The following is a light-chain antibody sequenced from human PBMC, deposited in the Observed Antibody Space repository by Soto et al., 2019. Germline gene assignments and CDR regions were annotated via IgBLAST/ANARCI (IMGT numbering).Light chain of an antibody. CDR1: TSNLGSST. J-gene: IGLJ1*01. CDR3: ATLDDSLNAYV. Sequence: QSVLTQTPSSSGTPGPRVTISCYGTTSNLGSSTVHWYQQLPGTAPRRLIHTNNQRPSGVPYRFSGSNSGTSASLAISALQSEDEADDYCATLDDSLNAYVFGTGTKVTVL. V-gene: IGLV1-44*01. CDR2: TNN.